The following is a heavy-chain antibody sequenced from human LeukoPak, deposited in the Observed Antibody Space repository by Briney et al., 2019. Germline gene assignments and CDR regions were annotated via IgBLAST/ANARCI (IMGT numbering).Heavy chain of an antibody. D-gene: IGHD3-10*01. CDR3: ARDKKSGESSEIDY. Sequence: PGGSLRLSCAAPGFTFSNYWGHWVRQAPGKGLVWVSRINRDGSTTKYADCVKGRFTVSRDNAKNTLNLQMNSLRAEDTAVYYCARDKKSGESSEIDYWGQGTLVTVSS. V-gene: IGHV3-74*03. CDR1: GFTFSNYW. J-gene: IGHJ4*02. CDR2: INRDGSTT.